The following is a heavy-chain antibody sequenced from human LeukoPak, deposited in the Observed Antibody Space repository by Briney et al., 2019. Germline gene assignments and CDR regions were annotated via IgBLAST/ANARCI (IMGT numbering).Heavy chain of an antibody. D-gene: IGHD3-10*01. J-gene: IGHJ5*02. V-gene: IGHV1-18*01. Sequence: ASVKVSCKASGYTFTSYGISWVRQAPGQGLEWMGWISAYNGNTNYAQKLQGRVTMTTDTSTSTAYMELRSLRSDDTAVYYCAREKNARFGDNWFDPWGQGTLVTVSS. CDR3: AREKNARFGDNWFDP. CDR1: GYTFTSYG. CDR2: ISAYNGNT.